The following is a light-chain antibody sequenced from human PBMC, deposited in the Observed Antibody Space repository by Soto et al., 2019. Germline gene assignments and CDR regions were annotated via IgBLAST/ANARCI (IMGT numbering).Light chain of an antibody. CDR1: SSNIGAGYD. CDR2: GST. CDR3: QSYDSSLGGNYV. J-gene: IGLJ1*01. Sequence: QSALSQPPSVSGAPGQRVTISCTGSSSNIGAGYDAHWSQQVPGTAPKLLIYGSTNRPSGVPDRFSGSKSGTSASLAITGLQAEDEADYYCQSYDSSLGGNYVFGTGTKVTVL. V-gene: IGLV1-40*01.